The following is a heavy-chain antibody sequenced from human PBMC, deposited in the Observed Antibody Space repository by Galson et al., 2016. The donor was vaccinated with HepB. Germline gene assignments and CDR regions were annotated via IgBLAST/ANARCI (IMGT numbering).Heavy chain of an antibody. Sequence: SLRLSCAASGFTFGDYYMSWIRQAPGKGLEWVSYISSSSSYTNYAVSVKGRFTISRDNAKNSLYLQMNSLRAEDTAVYYCARDSKRYCSGGSCYYYWGQGTLVTVSS. V-gene: IGHV3-11*05. CDR1: GFTFGDYY. CDR2: ISSSSSYT. D-gene: IGHD2-15*01. CDR3: ARDSKRYCSGGSCYYY. J-gene: IGHJ4*02.